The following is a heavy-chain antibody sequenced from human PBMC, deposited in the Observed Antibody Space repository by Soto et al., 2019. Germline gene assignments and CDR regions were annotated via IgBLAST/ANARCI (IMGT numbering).Heavy chain of an antibody. CDR1: GGTFSSYA. CDR3: AREAKYDYVWGSYRSRAFDH. CDR2: IIPIFGTA. Sequence: SVKVSCKASGGTFSSYAISWVRQAPGQGLEWMGGIIPIFGTANYAQKFQGRVTITADKSTSTAYMELSSLRSEDTAVYYCAREAKYDYVWGSYRSRAFDHWGQGTLVTVSS. J-gene: IGHJ5*02. D-gene: IGHD3-16*02. V-gene: IGHV1-69*06.